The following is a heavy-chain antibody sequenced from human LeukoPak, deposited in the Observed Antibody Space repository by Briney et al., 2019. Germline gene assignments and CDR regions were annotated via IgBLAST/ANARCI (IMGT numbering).Heavy chain of an antibody. V-gene: IGHV4-59*01. CDR1: GGSISIYY. J-gene: IGHJ5*02. CDR2: IYYSGST. CDR3: ARREWMGAYNWFDP. D-gene: IGHD3-3*01. Sequence: PSETLSLTCTVYGGSISIYYWSCIRHPPGKGLEWIGYIYYSGSTNYNPSLKSRVTISVDTSKNQFSLKLSSVTAADTAVYYCARREWMGAYNWFDPWGQGTLVTVSS.